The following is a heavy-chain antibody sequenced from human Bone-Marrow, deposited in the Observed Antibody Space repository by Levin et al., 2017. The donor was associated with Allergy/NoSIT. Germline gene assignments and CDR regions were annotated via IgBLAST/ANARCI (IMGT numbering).Heavy chain of an antibody. CDR1: GGSMSRYY. CDR2: IYHTGDA. Sequence: SETLSLTCTVSGGSMSRYYWSWIRQSPERGLEWIGYIYHTGDASYNPSLEGRVTISVDTPKNQFSLRLNSVTAADTALYYGARARDSFGYLPLDYWGQGTLVTVSS. CDR3: ARARDSFGYLPLDY. D-gene: IGHD5-18*01. J-gene: IGHJ4*02. V-gene: IGHV4-59*01.